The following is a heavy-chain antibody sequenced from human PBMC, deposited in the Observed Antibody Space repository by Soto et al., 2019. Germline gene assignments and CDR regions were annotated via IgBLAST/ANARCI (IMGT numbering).Heavy chain of an antibody. V-gene: IGHV1-46*01. CDR3: ARDTGYDHDAFDI. CDR2: INPTGTMT. J-gene: IGHJ3*02. Sequence: GASVKVSCKASGYTFITSYYTHWVRQAPGQGLEWMGIINPTGTMTKYSERFQGRLTMTRDTSTSTDYMELITLTSEDTAVYFCARDTGYDHDAFDIWGQGTMVTVSS. D-gene: IGHD5-12*01. CDR1: GYTFITSYY.